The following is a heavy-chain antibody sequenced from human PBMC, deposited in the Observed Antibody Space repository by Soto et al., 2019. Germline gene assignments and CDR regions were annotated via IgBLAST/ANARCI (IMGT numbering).Heavy chain of an antibody. CDR3: AKDISKKMDPDYYYYYGMDV. D-gene: IGHD2-8*01. CDR2: ISWNSGSI. CDR1: GFTFDDYA. J-gene: IGHJ6*02. V-gene: IGHV3-9*01. Sequence: EVQLVESGGGLVQPGRSLRLSCAASGFTFDDYAMHWVRQAPGKGLEWVSGISWNSGSIGYADSVKGRFTISRDNAKNSLYLQMNSLRAEDTALYYCAKDISKKMDPDYYYYYGMDVWGQGTTVTVSS.